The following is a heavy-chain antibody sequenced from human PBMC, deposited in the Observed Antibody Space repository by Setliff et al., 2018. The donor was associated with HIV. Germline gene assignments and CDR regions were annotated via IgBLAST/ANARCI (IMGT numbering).Heavy chain of an antibody. CDR1: GGSISSSNW. J-gene: IGHJ5*02. CDR3: ARVITMVWTTFDP. V-gene: IGHV4-4*02. Sequence: SETLSLTCAVSGGSISSSNWWSWVRQPPGKGLEWIGEIYHSGGTNYNPSLESRVTISLDKSKNHFSLELRSVTAADTAVYYCARVITMVWTTFDPWGQGTLVTVSS. D-gene: IGHD3-10*01. CDR2: IYHSGGT.